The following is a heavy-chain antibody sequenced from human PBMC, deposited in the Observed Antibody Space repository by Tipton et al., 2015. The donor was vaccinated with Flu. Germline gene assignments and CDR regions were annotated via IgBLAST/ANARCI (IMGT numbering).Heavy chain of an antibody. CDR2: INQSGST. CDR3: ARGSGEINIYLDS. J-gene: IGHJ4*02. CDR1: GGSFSGHY. V-gene: IGHV4-34*01. D-gene: IGHD6-19*01. Sequence: LRLSCAVYGGSFSGHYWSWIRRPPGKGLEWIGEINQSGSTNSNPSLKSRAAISVDTSKNQFSLKLSSLTAADTAVYYCARGSGEINIYLDSWGQGTVVTVSS.